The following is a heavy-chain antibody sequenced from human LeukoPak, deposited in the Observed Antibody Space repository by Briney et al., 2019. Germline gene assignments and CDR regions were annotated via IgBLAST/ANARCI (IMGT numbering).Heavy chain of an antibody. D-gene: IGHD1-1*01. V-gene: IGHV3-7*01. CDR3: AIWTSGNY. J-gene: IGHJ4*02. CDR2: MDPTGSQK. Sequence: GGSLRLSCADSQFTFNGSWMNWVRQAPGKGLEWVANMDPTGSQKRYVDSVKGRFTISKDNPGASLYLDMHSLTAEDTAIYYCAIWTSGNYWGKGTLVTVSS. CDR1: QFTFNGSW.